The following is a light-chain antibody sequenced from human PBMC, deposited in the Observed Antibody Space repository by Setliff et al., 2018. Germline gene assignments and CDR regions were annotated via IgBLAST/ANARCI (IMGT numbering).Light chain of an antibody. J-gene: IGLJ1*01. V-gene: IGLV2-8*01. CDR1: SSDVGGYNY. CDR2: EVS. Sequence: QSVLTQPASVSGSPGQSITISCTGTSSDVGGYNYVSWYQQHPGKAPKLMIYEVSNRPSGVPDRFSGSKSGNTASLTVSGLQAEDEADYYCSSYAASYNPYVFGTGTKSPS. CDR3: SSYAASYNPYV.